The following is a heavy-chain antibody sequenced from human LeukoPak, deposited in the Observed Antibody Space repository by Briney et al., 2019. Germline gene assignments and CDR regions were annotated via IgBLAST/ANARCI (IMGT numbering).Heavy chain of an antibody. CDR1: GGSISITTYY. CDR2: IYFSGST. J-gene: IGHJ6*02. V-gene: IGHV4-39*01. Sequence: SETLSLTCTVSGGSISITTYYWGWIRQPPGKGLEWIGTIYFSGSTYYNPSLKRRVTISVDTSKNQFSLTMSSVTAADTAVYYCANLGYYNYGMDVWGQGTTVTVSS. CDR3: ANLGYYNYGMDV.